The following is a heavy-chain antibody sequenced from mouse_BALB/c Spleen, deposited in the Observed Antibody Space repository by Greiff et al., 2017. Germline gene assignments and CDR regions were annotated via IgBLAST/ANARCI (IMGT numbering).Heavy chain of an antibody. CDR3: ARSPHYYAMDY. CDR2: ISSGSSTI. J-gene: IGHJ4*01. V-gene: IGHV5-17*02. Sequence: EVKLVESGGGLVQPGGSRKLSCAASGFTFSSFGMHWVRQAPEKGLEWVAYISSGSSTIYYADTVKGRFTISRDNPKNTLFLQMTSLRSEATARYYFARSPHYYAMDYWGQGTSVTVSS. CDR1: GFTFSSFG.